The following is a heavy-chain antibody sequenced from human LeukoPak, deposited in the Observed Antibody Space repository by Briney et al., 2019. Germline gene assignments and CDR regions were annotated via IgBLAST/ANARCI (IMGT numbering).Heavy chain of an antibody. CDR2: ISGSGDSR. CDR3: AKSLSEWLYSGTDYFDH. V-gene: IGHV3-23*01. D-gene: IGHD1-26*01. Sequence: PGGSLRLSCAASGFTFSLYAMSWVRQTPGKGLEWVSGISGSGDSRKYADSVQGRFTISRDNSKNALYLEMNNLRAEDTAQYYCAKSLSEWLYSGTDYFDHWGHGSLVAVSS. CDR1: GFTFSLYA. J-gene: IGHJ4*01.